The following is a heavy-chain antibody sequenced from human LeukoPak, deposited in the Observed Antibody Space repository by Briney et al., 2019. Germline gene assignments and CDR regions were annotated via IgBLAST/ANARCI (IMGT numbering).Heavy chain of an antibody. CDR1: GYTLTELS. V-gene: IGHV1-24*01. CDR2: FDPEDGET. J-gene: IGHJ4*02. D-gene: IGHD2-2*01. CDR3: ATLPAAARLSDFDY. Sequence: ASVKVSCKVSGYTLTELSMHWVRQAPGKGLEWMGGFDPEDGETIYAQKFQGRVTMTEDTSTDTAYMELSSLRSEDTAVYYCATLPAAARLSDFDYWGQGTLVTVSS.